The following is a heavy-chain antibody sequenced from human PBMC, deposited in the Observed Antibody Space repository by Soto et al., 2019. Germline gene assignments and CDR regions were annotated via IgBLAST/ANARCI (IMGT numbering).Heavy chain of an antibody. Sequence: ASVKVSCKASGYTFTSYAMHWVRQAPGQRLEWMGWINAGNGNTKYSQKFQGRVTITRDTSASTAYMGLSSLRSEDTAVYYCARDAAGPENWFDPWGQGTLVTVSS. D-gene: IGHD2-15*01. CDR1: GYTFTSYA. CDR3: ARDAAGPENWFDP. CDR2: INAGNGNT. J-gene: IGHJ5*02. V-gene: IGHV1-3*01.